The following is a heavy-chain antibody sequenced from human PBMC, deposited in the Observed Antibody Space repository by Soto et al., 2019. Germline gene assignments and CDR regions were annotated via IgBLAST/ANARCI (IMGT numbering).Heavy chain of an antibody. J-gene: IGHJ4*02. CDR2: ISYDGSNK. V-gene: IGHV3-30*18. D-gene: IGHD6-19*01. CDR3: AKDQREQWLTYYFDY. Sequence: QVQLVESGGGVVQPGRSLRLSCAASGFTFSSYGMHWVRQAPGKGLEWVAVISYDGSNKYYADSGKGRFTISRDNSKNTLYLQMNSLRAEDTAVYYCAKDQREQWLTYYFDYWGQGTLVTVSS. CDR1: GFTFSSYG.